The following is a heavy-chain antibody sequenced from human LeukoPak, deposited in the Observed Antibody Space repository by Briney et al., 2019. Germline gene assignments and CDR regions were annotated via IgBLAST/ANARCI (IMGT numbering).Heavy chain of an antibody. CDR3: AKASGQAGYCSSTSCHYTFDY. J-gene: IGHJ4*02. Sequence: GGSLRLSCAASGFTFSSYGMHWVRQAPGKGLEWVAFIQYDGSDKYYADSVKGRFTVSRDNSKNTLYLQMNSLRAEDTTVYYCAKASGQAGYCSSTSCHYTFDYWGQGTLVTVSS. V-gene: IGHV3-30*02. CDR1: GFTFSSYG. CDR2: IQYDGSDK. D-gene: IGHD2-2*01.